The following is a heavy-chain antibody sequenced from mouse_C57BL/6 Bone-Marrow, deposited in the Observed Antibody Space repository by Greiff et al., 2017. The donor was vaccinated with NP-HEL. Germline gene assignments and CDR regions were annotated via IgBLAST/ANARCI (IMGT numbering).Heavy chain of an antibody. D-gene: IGHD2-14*01. CDR1: GYTFTSYT. CDR2: INPSSGST. Sequence: QVHVKQSGAELARPGASVKMSCKASGYTFTSYTMHWVKQRPGPGLEWIGYINPSSGSTKYNQKFKDKATLTADKSSSTAYMQLSGLTSEDSAVYYCGREGTPIAYWGQGTLVTVSA. CDR3: GREGTPIAY. V-gene: IGHV1-4*01. J-gene: IGHJ3*01.